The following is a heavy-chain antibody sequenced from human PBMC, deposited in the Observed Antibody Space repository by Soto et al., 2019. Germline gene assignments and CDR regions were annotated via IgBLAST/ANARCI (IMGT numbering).Heavy chain of an antibody. J-gene: IGHJ1*01. D-gene: IGHD6-19*01. V-gene: IGHV1-46*04. CDR2: INPDNGST. Sequence: QVQLVQSGAEVKMPWASVKISCKTSGDTFTSYCLQWVRQAPGRGLEWMGIINPDNGSTNYAQKLRGRVTMTRDTSTSTVYMDLTSLRSEDTDVNYCARGLGVGSGLRLQHWGQGTLVTVSS. CDR1: GDTFTSYC. CDR3: ARGLGVGSGLRLQH.